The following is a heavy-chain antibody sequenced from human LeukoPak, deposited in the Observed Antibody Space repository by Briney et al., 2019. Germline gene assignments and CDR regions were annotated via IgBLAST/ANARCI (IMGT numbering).Heavy chain of an antibody. V-gene: IGHV1-2*02. J-gene: IGHJ4*02. Sequence: GASVQVSCKACGYTFPGHYMHWVRPAPGKGLEWMGLINPNNGGTNYAQKLQGRVNLPRDTSISPAYVAPGRLRYRETAVLLFVGRAAAGTGLDYWGQGTLVTVSS. CDR1: GYTFPGHY. D-gene: IGHD6-13*01. CDR2: INPNNGGT. CDR3: VGRAAAGTGLDY.